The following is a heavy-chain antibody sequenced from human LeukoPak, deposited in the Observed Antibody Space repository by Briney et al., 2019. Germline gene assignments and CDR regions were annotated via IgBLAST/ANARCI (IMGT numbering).Heavy chain of an antibody. Sequence: ASVKVSCKASGYTFTSYGISWVRQAPGQGLEWMGWISAYNGNTNYAQKLQGRVTMTTDTSTSTAYMELSSLRSEDTAVYYCARPAAGTNAEYFQHWGQGTLVTVSS. CDR3: ARPAAGTNAEYFQH. V-gene: IGHV1-18*01. CDR2: ISAYNGNT. D-gene: IGHD6-13*01. CDR1: GYTFTSYG. J-gene: IGHJ1*01.